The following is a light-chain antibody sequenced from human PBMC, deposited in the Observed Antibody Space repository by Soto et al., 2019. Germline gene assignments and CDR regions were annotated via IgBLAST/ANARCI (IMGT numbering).Light chain of an antibody. CDR3: QHRSEWPVS. V-gene: IGKV3-11*01. Sequence: EIVLTQSPGTLSLSPGERATLSCRASQSVMNSNYLAWYQQKPGQAPRLLISDASNRATGIPARFSGSGSGTDFTLAISTLEPEDFAVYYCQHRSEWPVSFGQGTRLEI. J-gene: IGKJ5*01. CDR1: QSVMNSNY. CDR2: DAS.